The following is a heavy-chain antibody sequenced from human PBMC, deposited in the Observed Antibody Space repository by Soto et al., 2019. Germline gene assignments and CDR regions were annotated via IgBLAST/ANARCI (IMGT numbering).Heavy chain of an antibody. CDR2: ISGGGGST. CDR1: GFTFSTYA. CDR3: AHPRGFGVFDAYDI. Sequence: PGGSLRLSCAASGFTFSTYAMIWVRQAPGKGLVWVSAISGGGGSTFYADSVKGRFTISRDNYMNTLYLQMNSLRTEDTAVYYCAHPRGFGVFDAYDIWGPGTMVTVSS. V-gene: IGHV3-23*01. J-gene: IGHJ3*02. D-gene: IGHD3-10*01.